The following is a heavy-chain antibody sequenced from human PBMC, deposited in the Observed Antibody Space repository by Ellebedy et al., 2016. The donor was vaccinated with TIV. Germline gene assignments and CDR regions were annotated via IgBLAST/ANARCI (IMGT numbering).Heavy chain of an antibody. J-gene: IGHJ4*02. Sequence: GEFLKISCAASGFTFSSYSMNWVRQAPGKGLEWVSYISTDINTVYYADSVKGRFTISRDNGKNSLYLQMNSLRGEDTAVYYCASRGGSGWYVKWGQGALVTVSS. CDR3: ASRGGSGWYVK. V-gene: IGHV3-48*01. CDR1: GFTFSSYS. CDR2: ISTDINTV. D-gene: IGHD6-19*01.